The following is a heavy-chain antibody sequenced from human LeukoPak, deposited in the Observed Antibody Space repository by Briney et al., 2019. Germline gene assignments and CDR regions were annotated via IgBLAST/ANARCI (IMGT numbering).Heavy chain of an antibody. J-gene: IGHJ4*02. Sequence: GGSLRLSCAASGFTFSSYGMHWVRQAPGKGLEWVAVIWYDGSNKYYADSVKGRFTISRDNSKNTLYLQMNSLRAEDTAVYYCARGSSGYLAGYFDYWGQGTLVTVSS. CDR3: ARGSSGYLAGYFDY. CDR1: GFTFSSYG. D-gene: IGHD3-22*01. CDR2: IWYDGSNK. V-gene: IGHV3-33*01.